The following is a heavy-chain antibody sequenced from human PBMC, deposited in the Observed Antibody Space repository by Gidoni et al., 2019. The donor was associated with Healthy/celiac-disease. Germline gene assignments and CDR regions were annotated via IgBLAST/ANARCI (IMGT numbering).Heavy chain of an antibody. J-gene: IGHJ3*02. CDR1: GFTFRSYD. CDR3: AREAYYYDSSDAFDI. CDR2: IGTAGDT. V-gene: IGHV3-13*01. D-gene: IGHD3-22*01. Sequence: EVQLVESGGGLVQPGGSLRLSCAASGFTFRSYDMHWVRQATGKGLEWVSAIGTAGDTYYPGSVKGRFTISRENAKNSLYLQMNSLRAGDTAVYYCAREAYYYDSSDAFDIWGQGTMVTVSS.